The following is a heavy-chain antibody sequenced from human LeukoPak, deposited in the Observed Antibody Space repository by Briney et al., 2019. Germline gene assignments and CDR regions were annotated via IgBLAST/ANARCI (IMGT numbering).Heavy chain of an antibody. CDR3: ARGPRGQRFDY. V-gene: IGHV1-18*01. D-gene: IGHD1-1*01. J-gene: IGHJ4*02. CDR2: ISAYNGNT. Sequence: ASVKVSCKASGYTFTSYGISWVRQAPGQGLEWMGWISAYNGNTNYAQRLQGRVTMTTDTSTSTVYMEVRSLRSDDTAVYYCARGPRGQRFDYWGQGTLVTVSS. CDR1: GYTFTSYG.